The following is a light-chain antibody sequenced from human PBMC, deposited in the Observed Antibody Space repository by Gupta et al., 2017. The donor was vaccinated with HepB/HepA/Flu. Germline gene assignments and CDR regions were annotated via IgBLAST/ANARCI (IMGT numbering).Light chain of an antibody. CDR1: RSNIGAGYD. J-gene: IGLJ2*01. CDR2: GNS. CDR3: QSYDSSLGGHVI. Sequence: QSVLTQPPSASGAPGQRVTISCTGSRSNIGAGYDVHWYQQFPTTAPKLLIYGNSKRPSAVPDRFSGSKSGTSASLAITGLQAEDEADYYCQSYDSSLGGHVIFGGGTKLTVL. V-gene: IGLV1-40*01.